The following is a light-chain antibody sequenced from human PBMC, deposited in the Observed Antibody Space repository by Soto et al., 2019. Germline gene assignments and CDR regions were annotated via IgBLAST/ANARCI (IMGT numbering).Light chain of an antibody. Sequence: QSALTQPASVSGSPGQSITISCTGTSSDVGGYKFVSWYQQHPGTAPKLMIYEVSNRPSGVSSRFSGSKSGNTASLTISGLQAEDEADYSCCSFAGSYSYVFGTATKLTVL. CDR3: CSFAGSYSYV. J-gene: IGLJ1*01. CDR2: EVS. CDR1: SSDVGGYKF. V-gene: IGLV2-14*01.